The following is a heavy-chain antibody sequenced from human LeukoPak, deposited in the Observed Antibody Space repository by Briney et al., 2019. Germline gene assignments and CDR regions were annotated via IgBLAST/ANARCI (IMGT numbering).Heavy chain of an antibody. D-gene: IGHD6-6*01. J-gene: IGHJ6*03. CDR2: IRFDGSNQ. CDR1: GFTLSSYG. CDR3: AKGGSSAGYYYYYMDV. Sequence: GGSLRLSCAASGFTLSSYGMHWVRQAPGKGLEWVAFIRFDGSNQYYAEPVKGRFTISRDNSKNTLYLQMNSLRAEDTAVYYCAKGGSSAGYYYYYMDVWGKGTTVTVSS. V-gene: IGHV3-30*02.